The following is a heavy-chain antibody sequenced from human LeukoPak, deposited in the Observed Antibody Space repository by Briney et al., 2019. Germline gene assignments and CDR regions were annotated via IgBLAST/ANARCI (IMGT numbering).Heavy chain of an antibody. D-gene: IGHD3-22*01. CDR1: GFTFSSYA. CDR3: AKADQNYYDTSGYTDY. Sequence: GGSLRLSCAASGFTFSSYAMNWVRHAPGKGLEWVSDISGSGGGTYYADSVKGRFTISRDNSKNTLYLQMNSLRAEDTAVYYCAKADQNYYDTSGYTDYWGQGTLVTVSS. CDR2: ISGSGGGT. J-gene: IGHJ4*02. V-gene: IGHV3-23*01.